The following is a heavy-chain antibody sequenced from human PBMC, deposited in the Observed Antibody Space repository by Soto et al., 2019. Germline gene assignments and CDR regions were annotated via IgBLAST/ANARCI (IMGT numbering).Heavy chain of an antibody. CDR2: IYYSENT. CDR3: ARDVRRYYGSGRRDYYYYGTDV. J-gene: IGHJ6*01. D-gene: IGHD3-10*01. Sequence: SETLSLTCTVSGVSISSGDYYWSWIRQTPGKGLEWIGYIYYSENTYYNPSLKSRVTISVDTSKNQFSLKLSSVTAADTAVYYCARDVRRYYGSGRRDYYYYGTDVWGQGTTVTVSS. CDR1: GVSISSGDYY. V-gene: IGHV4-30-4*01.